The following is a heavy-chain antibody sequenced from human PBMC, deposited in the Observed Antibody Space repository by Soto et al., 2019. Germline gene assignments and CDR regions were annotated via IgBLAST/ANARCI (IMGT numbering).Heavy chain of an antibody. V-gene: IGHV1-18*04. D-gene: IGHD3-16*02. CDR3: ARVVYDYVWGSYRYNWFDP. Sequence: KVSCKASGYTFTSYGISWVRQAPGQGLEWMGWISAYNGNTNYAQKLQGRVTMTTDTSTSTAYMELRSLRSDDTAVYYCARVVYDYVWGSYRYNWFDPWGQGTLVTVSS. J-gene: IGHJ5*02. CDR1: GYTFTSYG. CDR2: ISAYNGNT.